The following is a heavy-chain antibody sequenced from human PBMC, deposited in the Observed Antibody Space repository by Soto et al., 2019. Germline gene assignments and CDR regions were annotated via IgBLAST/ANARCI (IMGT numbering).Heavy chain of an antibody. J-gene: IGHJ5*02. Sequence: QVQLVQSGAEVKKPGAAVKVSCKASGYTFTSYGISWVRQAPGQGLEGMGWISAYNGNTNYAQKLQARVTMTTDTATSTAYMELRSQRSDATVVYCWARDGEVNAVPAAILSELGWFDPWGQGTLVTVSS. CDR2: ISAYNGNT. CDR1: GYTFTSYG. CDR3: ARDGEVNAVPAAILSELGWFDP. D-gene: IGHD2-2*02. V-gene: IGHV1-18*01.